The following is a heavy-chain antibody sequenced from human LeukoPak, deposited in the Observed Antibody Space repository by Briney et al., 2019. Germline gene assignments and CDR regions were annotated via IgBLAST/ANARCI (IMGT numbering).Heavy chain of an antibody. CDR1: GFTFSSYA. CDR2: ISSNGGST. D-gene: IGHD1-26*01. CDR3: ARVGATIGGLDY. J-gene: IGHJ4*02. V-gene: IGHV3-64*01. Sequence: PGGSLRLSCAASGFTFSSYAMHWVRQAPGKGLEYVSAISSNGGSTHYANSVKGRFTISRDNSKNTLYLQMGSLRAEDMAVYYCARVGATIGGLDYWGQGTLVTVSS.